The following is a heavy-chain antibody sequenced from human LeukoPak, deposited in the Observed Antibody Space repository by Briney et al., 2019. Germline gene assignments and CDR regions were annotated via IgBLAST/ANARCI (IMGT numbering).Heavy chain of an antibody. Sequence: GGSLRLSCAASGFTFSSYAMHWVRQAPGKGLEWVAVISYDGSNKYYADSVKGRFTISRDNSKNTLYLQMNSPRAEDTAVYYCARVRIAAAGRGYFDFWGQGTLVTVSS. J-gene: IGHJ4*02. CDR2: ISYDGSNK. V-gene: IGHV3-30-3*01. CDR3: ARVRIAAAGRGYFDF. CDR1: GFTFSSYA. D-gene: IGHD6-13*01.